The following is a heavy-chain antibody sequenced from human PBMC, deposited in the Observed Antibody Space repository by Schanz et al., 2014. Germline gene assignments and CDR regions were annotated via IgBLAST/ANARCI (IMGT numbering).Heavy chain of an antibody. CDR3: AREKRRTEVVLDH. V-gene: IGHV3-53*01. Sequence: EVQLVESGGGLIQPGGSLRLSCAVSGFTVSTNYMSWVRQAPGKGLVWVSRTSHDGSFTTFADSVKGRFTISRDNAKNALYLQMNSLKTEDTAVYYCAREKRRTEVVLDHWGQGTLVTVS. CDR1: GFTVSTNY. CDR2: TSHDGSFT. J-gene: IGHJ4*02.